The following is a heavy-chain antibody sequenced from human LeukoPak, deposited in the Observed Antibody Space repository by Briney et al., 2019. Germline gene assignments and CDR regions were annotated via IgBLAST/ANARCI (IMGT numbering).Heavy chain of an antibody. J-gene: IGHJ2*01. V-gene: IGHV4-39*01. D-gene: IGHD5-24*01. CDR3: ARKGDGYNSGYFDL. CDR2: IFFSGST. CDR1: GGSISSSSYY. Sequence: SETLSLTCSVSGGSISSSSYYWGWLRQPPGKGLEWIGSIFFSGSTYYNPSLKSRVTISVDTSKNQFSLILSSMTAADTAVYYCARKGDGYNSGYFDLWGRGTLATVSS.